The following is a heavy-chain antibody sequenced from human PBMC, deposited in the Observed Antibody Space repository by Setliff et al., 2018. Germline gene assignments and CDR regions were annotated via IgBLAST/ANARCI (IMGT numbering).Heavy chain of an antibody. CDR2: ISSSSSYI. CDR3: TRERSEDFWSGYPYYYYMDV. CDR1: GFTFSSYS. V-gene: IGHV3-21*03. J-gene: IGHJ6*03. Sequence: GGSLRLSCADSGFTFSSYSMNWVRQAPGKGLEWVSSISSSSSYIYYADSVKGRFTISRDDSKSIAYLQMNSLKTEDTAVYYCTRERSEDFWSGYPYYYYMDVWGKGTTVTVSS. D-gene: IGHD3-3*01.